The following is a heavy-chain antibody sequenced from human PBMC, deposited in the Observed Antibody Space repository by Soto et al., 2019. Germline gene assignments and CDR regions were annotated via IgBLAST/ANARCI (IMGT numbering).Heavy chain of an antibody. D-gene: IGHD2-8*01. CDR3: ARDNDRPQLGGNYYSILDV. CDR1: GGTFRTAA. CDR2: IMPVFRTP. Sequence: QVQLEQSGAEVKKPGSSVKVSCKASGGTFRTAAISWVRQAPGQGLEWMGGIMPVFRTPDYAQKCQGRVTITADESTNTAYMELSGLRSADTAVYYCARDNDRPQLGGNYYSILDVWGQGTTITVSS. V-gene: IGHV1-69*12. J-gene: IGHJ6*02.